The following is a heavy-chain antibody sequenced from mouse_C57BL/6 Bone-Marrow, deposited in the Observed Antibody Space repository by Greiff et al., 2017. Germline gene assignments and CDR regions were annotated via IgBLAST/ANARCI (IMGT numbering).Heavy chain of an antibody. CDR3: TTGDGYGAY. Sequence: DVQLQESGAELVRPGASVKLSCTASGFNIKDDYMHWVKQRPEQGLEWIGWIDPENGDTEYASKFQGKATITADTSANTAYLQLSSLTSEDTAVYYCTTGDGYGAYWGQGTLVTVSA. J-gene: IGHJ3*01. CDR2: IDPENGDT. CDR1: GFNIKDDY. D-gene: IGHD2-3*01. V-gene: IGHV14-4*01.